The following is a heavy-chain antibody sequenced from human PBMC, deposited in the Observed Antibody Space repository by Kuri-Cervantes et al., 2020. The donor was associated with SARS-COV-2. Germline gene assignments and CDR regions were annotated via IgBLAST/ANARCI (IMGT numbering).Heavy chain of an antibody. CDR3: ARAEYSGTYLGWEYFQH. D-gene: IGHD1-26*01. CDR1: GFTFTSYA. J-gene: IGHJ1*01. Sequence: GESLKISCAASGFTFTSYAIHWVRQAPGKGLEWVAVISDDGSNKYYAVSVKGRFTISRDNSKNRLYLQMTSLRTEDTAVYYCARAEYSGTYLGWEYFQHWGQGTLVTVSS. CDR2: ISDDGSNK. V-gene: IGHV3-30-3*01.